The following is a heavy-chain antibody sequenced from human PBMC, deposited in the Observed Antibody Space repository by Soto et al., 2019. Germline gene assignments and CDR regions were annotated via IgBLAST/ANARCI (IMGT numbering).Heavy chain of an antibody. J-gene: IGHJ6*02. CDR2: MNPNSGIT. V-gene: IGHV1-8*01. CDR3: ARVVEAVAGFYGMDV. Sequence: ASVKVSCKASGYTFTSYDINWVRQATGQGLEWMGWMNPNSGITGYAQKFQGRVTMTRNTSISTAYMELSSLRSEDTAVYYCARVVEAVAGFYGMDVWGQGTTVTVSS. D-gene: IGHD6-19*01. CDR1: GYTFTSYD.